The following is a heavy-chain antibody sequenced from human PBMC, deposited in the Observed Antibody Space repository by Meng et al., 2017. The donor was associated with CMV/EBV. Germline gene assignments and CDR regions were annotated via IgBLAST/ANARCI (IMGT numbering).Heavy chain of an antibody. V-gene: IGHV4-59*01. Sequence: SLTCTVSGGSISSYYWSWIRQPPGKGLEWIGYIYYSGSTNYNPSLKSRVTISVDTSKNQFSLKLSSVTAADTAVYYCARGGARDTARLGYWGQGTLVTVSS. CDR2: IYYSGST. CDR3: ARGGARDTARLGY. J-gene: IGHJ4*02. CDR1: GGSISSYY. D-gene: IGHD5-18*01.